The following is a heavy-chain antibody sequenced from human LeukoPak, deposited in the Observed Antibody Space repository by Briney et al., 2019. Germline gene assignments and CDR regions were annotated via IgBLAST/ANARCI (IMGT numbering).Heavy chain of an antibody. CDR1: GFSVSNNY. J-gene: IGHJ4*02. Sequence: GGSLRLSCAASGFSVSNNYMSWVRQAPGKGLEWVSVIYSGGSTFYADSVKGRFTISRDNSKNTLYLQMNSLRAEDTAVYYCANNYDWRWGQGTLVTVSS. V-gene: IGHV3-66*01. CDR3: ANNYDWR. CDR2: IYSGGST. D-gene: IGHD3-3*01.